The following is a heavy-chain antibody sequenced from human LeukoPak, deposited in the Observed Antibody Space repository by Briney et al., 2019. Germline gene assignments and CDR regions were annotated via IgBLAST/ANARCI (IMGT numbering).Heavy chain of an antibody. CDR3: AKDGRGIAAAGTYPFAY. Sequence: GGSLRLSCAASGFTFSSYGMHWVRQAPGKGLEWVAVISYDGSNKYYADSVKGRFTISRDNSKNTLYLQMNSLRAEDTAVYYCAKDGRGIAAAGTYPFAYWGQGPLVTVSS. CDR2: ISYDGSNK. V-gene: IGHV3-30*18. J-gene: IGHJ4*02. D-gene: IGHD6-13*01. CDR1: GFTFSSYG.